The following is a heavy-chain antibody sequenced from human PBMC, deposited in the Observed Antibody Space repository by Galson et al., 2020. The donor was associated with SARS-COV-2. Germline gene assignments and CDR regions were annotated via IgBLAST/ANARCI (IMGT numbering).Heavy chain of an antibody. CDR2: ISAGGDRT. Sequence: GGSLRLSCAASGFIFSNYAMSWVRQAPGKGLEWISAISAGGDRTFHGDSVMGRFTISRDNSMSSLYLQMNSLRAEDTAVYYCAKSSCGIVENCDVGYCDYWGQGVPVTVSS. CDR1: GFIFSNYA. D-gene: IGHD2-15*01. CDR3: AKSSCGIVENCDVGYCDY. V-gene: IGHV3-23*01. J-gene: IGHJ4*02.